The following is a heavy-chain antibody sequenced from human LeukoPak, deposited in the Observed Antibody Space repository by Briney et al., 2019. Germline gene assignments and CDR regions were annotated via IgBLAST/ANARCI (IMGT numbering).Heavy chain of an antibody. D-gene: IGHD2-15*01. CDR1: GFTFSSYS. Sequence: PGGSLRLSCAASGFTFSSYSMNWVRQAPGKGLEWVSSISSSSSYIYYADSVKGRFTISRDNAKNSLSLQMNSLRAEDTAVYYCAREYCSGGSCDGGFDYWGQGTLVTVSS. CDR3: AREYCSGGSCDGGFDY. V-gene: IGHV3-21*01. CDR2: ISSSSSYI. J-gene: IGHJ4*02.